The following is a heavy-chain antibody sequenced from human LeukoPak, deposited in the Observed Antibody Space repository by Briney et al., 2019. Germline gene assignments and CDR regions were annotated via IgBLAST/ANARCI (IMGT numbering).Heavy chain of an antibody. Sequence: GGSLRLSCAASGFTFSSYAMSWVRQAPGKGLEWVSAISGSGGSTYYADSVKGRFTISRDNSKNTLYLQMNSLRAEDTAAYYCAKDRGYYFGGDAFDIWGQGTMVTVSS. CDR3: AKDRGYYFGGDAFDI. CDR1: GFTFSSYA. V-gene: IGHV3-23*01. D-gene: IGHD3-22*01. J-gene: IGHJ3*02. CDR2: ISGSGGST.